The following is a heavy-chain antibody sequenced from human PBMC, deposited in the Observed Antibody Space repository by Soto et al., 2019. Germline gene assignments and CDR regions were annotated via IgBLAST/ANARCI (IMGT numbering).Heavy chain of an antibody. CDR1: GGSISSYY. D-gene: IGHD1-7*01. J-gene: IGHJ5*02. CDR2: IYYSGST. Sequence: TSETLSLTCTVSGGSISSYYWSWIRQPPGKGLEWIGYIYYSGSTNYNPSLKSRVTISVDTSKNQFSLKLSSVTAADTAVYYCARHGALSWNYGYWFDPWGQGTLVTVSS. CDR3: ARHGALSWNYGYWFDP. V-gene: IGHV4-59*08.